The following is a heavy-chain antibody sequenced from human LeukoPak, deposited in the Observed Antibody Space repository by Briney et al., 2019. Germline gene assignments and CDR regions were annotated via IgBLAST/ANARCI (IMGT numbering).Heavy chain of an antibody. CDR1: GFTFSSYG. CDR2: IRYDGSNK. V-gene: IGHV3-30*02. D-gene: IGHD2-2*01. J-gene: IGHJ4*02. CDR3: AKDIVVVPAADDY. Sequence: GGSLRLSCAVSGFTFSSYGMHWVRQAPGKGLEWVAFIRYDGSNKYYADSVKGRFTISRDNSKNTLYLQMNSLRAEDTAVYYCAKDIVVVPAADDYWGQGTLVTVSS.